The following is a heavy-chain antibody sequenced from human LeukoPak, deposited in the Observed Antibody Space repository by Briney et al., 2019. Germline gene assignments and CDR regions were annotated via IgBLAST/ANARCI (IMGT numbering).Heavy chain of an antibody. J-gene: IGHJ6*02. D-gene: IGHD6-19*01. CDR2: IKEDGTET. CDR3: ARDARIAVAEYYYGMDV. V-gene: IGHV3-7*01. CDR1: GFMFSSNW. Sequence: GGSLRLSCAASGFMFSSNWMSWVRLAPGKGLEWVANIKEDGTETYYVDSVKGRFTISRDNAKNSLYLQMNSLRDEDTAVYYCARDARIAVAEYYYGMDVWGQGTTVTVSS.